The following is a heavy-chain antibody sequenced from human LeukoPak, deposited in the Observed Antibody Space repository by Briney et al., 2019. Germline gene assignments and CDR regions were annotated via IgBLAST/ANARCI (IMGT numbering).Heavy chain of an antibody. V-gene: IGHV4-30-4*01. Sequence: SQTLSLTCTLSSGSITSGDYLWPWLRQPPGKGLELIGYIYYSRSTYYNPYLNSRLALFPDTSKNQISQKLISVNGADTAVYDFGSDYFPFGSSSYYYGMDVWGQGNTVTVSS. CDR2: IYYSRST. CDR1: SGSITSGDYL. J-gene: IGHJ6*02. D-gene: IGHD3-10*01. CDR3: GSDYFPFGSSSYYYGMDV.